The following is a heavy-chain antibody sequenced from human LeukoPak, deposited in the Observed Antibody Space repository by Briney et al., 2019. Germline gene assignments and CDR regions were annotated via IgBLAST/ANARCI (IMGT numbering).Heavy chain of an antibody. D-gene: IGHD1-7*01. CDR2: ISYDGSNK. CDR1: GFTFSSYG. V-gene: IGHV3-30*03. CDR3: ARDLSLGLELQAFWFDP. J-gene: IGHJ5*02. Sequence: PGGSLRLSCAASGFTFSSYGMHWVRQAPGKGLEWVAVISYDGSNKYYADSVKGRFTISRDNSKNTLYLQMNSLRAEDTALYHCARDLSLGLELQAFWFDPWGQGTLVTVSS.